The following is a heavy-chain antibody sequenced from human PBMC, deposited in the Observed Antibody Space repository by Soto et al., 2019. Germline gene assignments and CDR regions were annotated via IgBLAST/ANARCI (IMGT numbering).Heavy chain of an antibody. Sequence: QVQLQQWGAGLLKPSETLSLTCAVYGGSFSGYYWSWIRQPPGKGLEWIGEINHSGSTNYNPSLKSRVTISVDTSKNQCSLKLSSVTAAVTAVYSCARGLGELGDYWGQGTLVTVSS. V-gene: IGHV4-34*01. D-gene: IGHD1-26*01. J-gene: IGHJ4*02. CDR2: INHSGST. CDR1: GGSFSGYY. CDR3: ARGLGELGDY.